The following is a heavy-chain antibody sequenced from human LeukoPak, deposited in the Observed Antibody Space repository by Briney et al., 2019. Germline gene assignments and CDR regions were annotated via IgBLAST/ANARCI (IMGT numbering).Heavy chain of an antibody. V-gene: IGHV3-23*01. Sequence: PGGSLRLSCAASGFTFSSYAMSWVRQAPGKGLEWVSATSGSGGSTYYADSVKGRFTISRDNSKNTLYLQMNSLRAEDTAVYYCAKHPGGTAGSPIDYWGQGTLVTVSS. CDR3: AKHPGGTAGSPIDY. CDR1: GFTFSSYA. J-gene: IGHJ4*02. D-gene: IGHD2-21*02. CDR2: TSGSGGST.